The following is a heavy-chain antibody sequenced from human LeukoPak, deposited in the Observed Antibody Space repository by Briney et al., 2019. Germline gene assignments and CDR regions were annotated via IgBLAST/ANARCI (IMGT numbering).Heavy chain of an antibody. V-gene: IGHV3-23*01. CDR2: ISGSGGNA. CDR3: AQDWEDIVVIAATLGH. CDR1: GFTFSSYA. J-gene: IGHJ4*02. Sequence: PGESLRLSCAVSGFTFSSYAMSWVRQAPGKGLQWVSAISGSGGNAYYAASVKGRFIISRDNSENTLYLQMNSLRDEDTAIYYCAQDWEDIVVIAATLGHWGQGALVTVSS. D-gene: IGHD2-15*01.